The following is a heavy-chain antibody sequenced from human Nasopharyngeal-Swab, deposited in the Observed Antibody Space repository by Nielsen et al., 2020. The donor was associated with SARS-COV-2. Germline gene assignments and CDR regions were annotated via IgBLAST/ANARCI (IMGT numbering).Heavy chain of an antibody. CDR3: ATGPGAVATFGWFDP. CDR2: FDPEDGET. J-gene: IGHJ5*02. Sequence: ASVKVSCKVSGYTLTELSMHWVRQAPGKGLEWMGGFDPEDGETIYAQKFQGRVTMTEDTSTDTAYRELSSLRSEDTAVYYCATGPGAVATFGWFDPWGQGTLVTVSS. CDR1: GYTLTELS. V-gene: IGHV1-24*01. D-gene: IGHD5-12*01.